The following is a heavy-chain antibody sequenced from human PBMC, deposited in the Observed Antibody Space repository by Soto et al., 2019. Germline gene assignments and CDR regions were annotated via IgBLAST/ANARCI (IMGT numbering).Heavy chain of an antibody. J-gene: IGHJ4*02. Sequence: SETQSLTCFVSGGSVSSTYYYWSWIRQPPGKGLEWIGYIYYSGRTDYKSSLKSRVTISLDPSKNQVSLKFNSVTAADTAVYYCARGGYSGRLYYFDYWGLGTLVTVSS. D-gene: IGHD2-15*01. CDR1: GGSVSSTYYY. CDR3: ARGGYSGRLYYFDY. V-gene: IGHV4-61*01. CDR2: IYYSGRT.